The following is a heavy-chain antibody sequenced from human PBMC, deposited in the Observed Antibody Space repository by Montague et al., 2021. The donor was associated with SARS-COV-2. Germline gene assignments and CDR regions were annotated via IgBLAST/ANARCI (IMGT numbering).Heavy chain of an antibody. CDR2: IYTTGST. D-gene: IGHD2/OR15-2a*01. Sequence: TLSLTCTVSGDSITSDVSYWSWIRQPAGKGLEWIGRIYTTGSTNYNPSLKSRLTISLDTSKNQFSLKLCSVTAADTAVYYCARDDFRWDFDCWGQGTLVTVSS. V-gene: IGHV4-61*02. CDR1: GDSITSDVSY. J-gene: IGHJ4*02. CDR3: ARDDFRWDFDC.